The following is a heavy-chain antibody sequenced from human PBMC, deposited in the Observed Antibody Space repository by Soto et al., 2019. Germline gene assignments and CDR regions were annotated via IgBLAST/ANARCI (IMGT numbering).Heavy chain of an antibody. CDR3: CGRRVYQLLYNYYYGMDV. J-gene: IGHJ6*02. D-gene: IGHD2-2*01. CDR1: GGSFSGYY. Sequence: PSETLSLTCAVYGGSFSGYYWSWIRQPPGKGLEWIVEINHSGSTNYNPSLKSRVTISVDTSKNQFSLKLSSVTAADTALYYCCGRRVYQLLYNYYYGMDVWGQGTTVTVSS. V-gene: IGHV4-34*01. CDR2: INHSGST.